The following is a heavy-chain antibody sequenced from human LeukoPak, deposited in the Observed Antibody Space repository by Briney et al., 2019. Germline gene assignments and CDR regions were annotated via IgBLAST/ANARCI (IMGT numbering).Heavy chain of an antibody. V-gene: IGHV1-69*13. CDR3: ARGTSYGYDYYYGMDV. J-gene: IGHJ6*02. D-gene: IGHD2/OR15-2a*01. Sequence: SVKVSCKASGGTFSSYAISWVRQAPGQGLEWMGGIFPIFGTANYAQKFQGRVTITADESTSTAYMELSSLRSEDTAVYYCARGTSYGYDYYYGMDVWGQGTTVTVSS. CDR1: GGTFSSYA. CDR2: IFPIFGTA.